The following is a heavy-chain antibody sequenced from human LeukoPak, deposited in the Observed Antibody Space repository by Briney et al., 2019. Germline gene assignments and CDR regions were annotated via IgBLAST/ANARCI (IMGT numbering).Heavy chain of an antibody. J-gene: IGHJ3*02. Sequence: SETLSLTCTVSGGSISTYYWGWIRQPAGKGLEWIGRIYSSGSTNYNPSLKSRVTISVDMSKNQFSLKLSSVSAADTAVYYCARDLLHRGYAFDIWGQGTMVTVSS. CDR1: GGSISTYY. V-gene: IGHV4-4*07. CDR3: ARDLLHRGYAFDI. CDR2: IYSSGST. D-gene: IGHD5-12*01.